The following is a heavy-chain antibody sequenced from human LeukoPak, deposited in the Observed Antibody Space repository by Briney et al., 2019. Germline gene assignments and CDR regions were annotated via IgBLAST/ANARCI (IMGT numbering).Heavy chain of an antibody. D-gene: IGHD6-19*01. Sequence: SETLSLTCAVYGGSFSGYYWSWIRQPPGKGLEWIGEINLSGSTNYNPSLKSRVTISVDTSKNQFSLKLSSVTAADTAVYYCARARGGGVPSSGWYFDYWGQGTLVTVSS. CDR3: ARARGGGVPSSGWYFDY. V-gene: IGHV4-34*01. CDR2: INLSGST. CDR1: GGSFSGYY. J-gene: IGHJ4*02.